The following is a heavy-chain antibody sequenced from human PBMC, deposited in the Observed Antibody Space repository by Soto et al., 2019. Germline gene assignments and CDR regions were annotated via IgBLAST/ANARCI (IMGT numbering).Heavy chain of an antibody. D-gene: IGHD4-17*01. V-gene: IGHV3-33*01. Sequence: QVPLVESGGGVVQPGRSLRLSCAASGFTFSSYGMHWVRQAPGKGLEWVAVIWYDGSNKYYADSVKGRFTISRDNSKNTLYLQMNSLRAEDTAVYYCARDGSYGDYPSLYGMDVWGQGTTVTVSS. CDR3: ARDGSYGDYPSLYGMDV. CDR1: GFTFSSYG. J-gene: IGHJ6*02. CDR2: IWYDGSNK.